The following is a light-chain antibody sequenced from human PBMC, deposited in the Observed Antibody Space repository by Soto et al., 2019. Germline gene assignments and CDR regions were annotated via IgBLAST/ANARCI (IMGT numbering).Light chain of an antibody. CDR1: QSTGKY. V-gene: IGKV1-39*01. J-gene: IGKJ1*01. CDR3: QQTSNTSWT. Sequence: DIQMTQSPSSLSASVGDRVTITCRASQSTGKYLNWYQQKPGKAPNLLIHTTATLQSGGPSRFCGSGSGTDFTLTVSSLQPEDFATYYCQQTSNTSWTFGQGTKVEIK. CDR2: TTA.